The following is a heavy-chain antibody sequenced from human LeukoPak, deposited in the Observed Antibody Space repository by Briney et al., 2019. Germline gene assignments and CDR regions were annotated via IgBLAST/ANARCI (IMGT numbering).Heavy chain of an antibody. CDR1: GYSFTSYW. V-gene: IGHV5-51*01. CDR2: IYPGDSET. Sequence: GESLKISCKGSGYSFTSYWIAWVRQMPGKGLEWMGIIYPGDSETRYSPSFQGQVTISADKSISSVYLQWSSLKASDTDTYYCARRSTIFYGMDVWGQGTTVTVSS. D-gene: IGHD3-3*01. CDR3: ARRSTIFYGMDV. J-gene: IGHJ6*02.